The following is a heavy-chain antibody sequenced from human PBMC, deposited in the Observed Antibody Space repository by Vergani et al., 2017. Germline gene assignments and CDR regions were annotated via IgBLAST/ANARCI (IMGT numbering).Heavy chain of an antibody. J-gene: IGHJ6*03. CDR3: ARASHCINCYSEEPNGPGSYYMVV. CDR2: MYTSGHT. V-gene: IGHV4-61*02. Sequence: QVQLQESGPGLLKPSQTLSLTCTVSGASVSRGTYYWTWIRQPAGKKLEWIVRMYTSGHTIYNPSLESRVTMSVDTSKNQFSLQLSSVTAADTAVYYCARASHCINCYSEEPNGPGSYYMVVWGKGTTVTVSS. CDR1: GASVSRGTYY. D-gene: IGHD2-21*01.